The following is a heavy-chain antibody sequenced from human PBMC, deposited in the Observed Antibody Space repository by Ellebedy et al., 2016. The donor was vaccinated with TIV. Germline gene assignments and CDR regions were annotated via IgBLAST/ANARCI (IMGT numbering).Heavy chain of an antibody. V-gene: IGHV1-69*10. Sequence: SVKVSCKASGGTFSSYGISWVRQAPGQGLEWMGGIIPIPGIVNYAQQFQGRVTITADEPTSTAYMELSSLRSEDTAVYYCARDRLTSSWYYGMDIWGQGTTVTVSS. J-gene: IGHJ6*02. CDR1: GGTFSSYG. D-gene: IGHD6-13*01. CDR3: ARDRLTSSWYYGMDI. CDR2: IIPIPGIV.